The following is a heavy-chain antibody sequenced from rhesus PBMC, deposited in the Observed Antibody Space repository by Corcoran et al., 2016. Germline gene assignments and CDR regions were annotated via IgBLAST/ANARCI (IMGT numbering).Heavy chain of an antibody. CDR1: GYSFTSYW. V-gene: IGHV5-2*01. CDR3: ARTYQGI. J-gene: IGHJ2*01. Sequence: EVQLVQSGAEVKRPGESLKISCKTSGYSFTSYWISWVRRMPGKGLEWMGAVYPSDSATRYSPSFPGQVTISADKSLSTAYLQWSSLKASDSATYYCARTYQGIWGPGTPITISS. CDR2: VYPSDSAT. D-gene: IGHD1-1*01.